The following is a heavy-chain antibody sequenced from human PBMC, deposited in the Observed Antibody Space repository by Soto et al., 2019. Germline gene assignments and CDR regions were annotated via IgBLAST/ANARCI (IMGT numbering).Heavy chain of an antibody. CDR2: ISGSGSPI. D-gene: IGHD3-3*01. CDR3: ARAVSFSFDY. V-gene: IGHV3-48*02. CDR1: GFTFSRYS. J-gene: IGHJ4*02. Sequence: GGSLRLSCAASGFTFSRYSMNWVRQAPGMGLEWVSYISGSGSPISYADSVKGRFTISRDNARNSLYLQMNSLTDEDTAVYYCARAVSFSFDYWGQGTLVTVSS.